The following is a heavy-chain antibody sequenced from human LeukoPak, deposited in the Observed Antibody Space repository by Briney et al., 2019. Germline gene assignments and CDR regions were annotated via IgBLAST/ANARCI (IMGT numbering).Heavy chain of an antibody. D-gene: IGHD3-16*01. Sequence: GGSLRLSCAASGFSFSSYAMSWVRQAPGQGLEWVSVISGSGGSTYYADSVKGRFTTSRDNSRDTLYLQMNSLRAEDTAVYYCAKGYYDYVWGSYYFDYWGQGTLVTVSS. V-gene: IGHV3-23*01. CDR3: AKGYYDYVWGSYYFDY. CDR1: GFSFSSYA. J-gene: IGHJ4*02. CDR2: ISGSGGST.